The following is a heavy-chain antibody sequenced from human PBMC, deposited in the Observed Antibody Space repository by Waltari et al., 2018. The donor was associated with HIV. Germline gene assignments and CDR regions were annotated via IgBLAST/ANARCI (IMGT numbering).Heavy chain of an antibody. Sequence: QVQLQESGPGLVKPSETLSLTCIVSGGSISSDHWSWFRQPPGKGLEWIGYISYTGSTNYNPSLRSRVVMSVDTSNNHFSPNLNSMTAADTAVYHCARHGGRYSFDYWGQGTLVTVSS. J-gene: IGHJ4*02. V-gene: IGHV4-59*08. CDR3: ARHGGRYSFDY. CDR1: GGSISSDH. D-gene: IGHD1-26*01. CDR2: ISYTGST.